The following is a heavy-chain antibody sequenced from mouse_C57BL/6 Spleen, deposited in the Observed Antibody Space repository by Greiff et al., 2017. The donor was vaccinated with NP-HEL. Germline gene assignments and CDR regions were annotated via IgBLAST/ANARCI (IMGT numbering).Heavy chain of an antibody. CDR1: GFSLTSYG. CDR2: IWSGGST. V-gene: IGHV2-2*01. D-gene: IGHD1-3*01. Sequence: VKLMESGPGLVQPSQSLTITCTVSGFSLTSYGVHWVRQSPGTGLEWLGVIWSGGSTDYYAAFISRLSISKDNSKNKVFFKMNGMQADDTAIYYCVARDYWGQGTTLTVSS. CDR3: VARDY. J-gene: IGHJ2*01.